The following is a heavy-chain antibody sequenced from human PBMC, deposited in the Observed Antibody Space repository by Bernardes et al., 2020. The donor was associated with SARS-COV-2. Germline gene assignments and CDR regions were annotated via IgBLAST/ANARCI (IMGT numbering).Heavy chain of an antibody. D-gene: IGHD2-15*01. V-gene: IGHV4-34*01. Sequence: SESLSLTCAVYGWSFSGYCSWLRQPPGKGREWCGEINHSGGTTYNPSLESRISISVDTSKNQFYLRLNSVDDADTDVYYCTRHGGRHFDFWDQGTLVTVSS. CDR3: TRHGGRHFDF. CDR2: INHSGGT. J-gene: IGHJ4*02. CDR1: GWSFSGYC.